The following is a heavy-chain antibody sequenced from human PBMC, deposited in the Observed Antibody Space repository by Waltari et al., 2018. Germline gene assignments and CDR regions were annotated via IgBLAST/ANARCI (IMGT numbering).Heavy chain of an antibody. V-gene: IGHV1-69*01. D-gene: IGHD2-2*01. Sequence: QVQLVQSGAEVKKPGSSVKVSCKASGGTFSSYAISWVRQAPGQGLEWMGGIIPILGTAKYAQKVQGRVTITADESTSTAYMELSSLRSEDTAGYYCARGIDCSSTSCYSGVYYYGMDVWGQGTTVTVSS. CDR2: IIPILGTA. CDR1: GGTFSSYA. CDR3: ARGIDCSSTSCYSGVYYYGMDV. J-gene: IGHJ6*02.